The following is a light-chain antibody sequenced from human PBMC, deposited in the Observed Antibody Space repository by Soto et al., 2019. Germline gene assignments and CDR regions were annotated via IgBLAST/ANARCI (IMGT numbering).Light chain of an antibody. V-gene: IGLV2-23*01. Sequence: QSVLTQPASVSGSPGQSITISCTGTSSDVGSYNLVSWYQHHPGEAPKLMIYEDTKRPSGVSNRFSASKSGNTASLTVSGLQAEDEADYYSCSSVNDNNVLFGGGTKLTVL. CDR2: EDT. CDR1: SSDVGSYNL. J-gene: IGLJ2*01. CDR3: CSSVNDNNVL.